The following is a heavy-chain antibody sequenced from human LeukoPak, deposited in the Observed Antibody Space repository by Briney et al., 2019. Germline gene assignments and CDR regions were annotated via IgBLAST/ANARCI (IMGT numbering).Heavy chain of an antibody. J-gene: IGHJ4*02. D-gene: IGHD3-22*01. V-gene: IGHV4-59*08. CDR2: IYYSGST. CDR3: ARHGNYYDSSGYNYYFDY. Sequence: SETLSLTCTVSGGSINTYFWSWIRQPPGKGLEWIGYIYYSGSTNYNPSLKSRVPISVDTSKNHFSLKLSSVTAADTAVYYCARHGNYYDSSGYNYYFDYWGQGTLGTVSS. CDR1: GGSINTYF.